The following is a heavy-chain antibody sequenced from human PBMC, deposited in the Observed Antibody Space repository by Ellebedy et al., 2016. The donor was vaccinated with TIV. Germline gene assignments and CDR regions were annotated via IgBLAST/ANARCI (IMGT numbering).Heavy chain of an antibody. CDR2: IYSGDST. V-gene: IGHV3-66*01. Sequence: PGGSLRLSCAASGFTVRSTYMSWVRQAPGKGLEWVSSIYSGDSTHYADSVRGRFTISRENSKNTLYLLLNSLRVEDTAVYYCARDYDYWGQGTLVTVSS. CDR1: GFTVRSTY. J-gene: IGHJ4*02. CDR3: ARDYDY.